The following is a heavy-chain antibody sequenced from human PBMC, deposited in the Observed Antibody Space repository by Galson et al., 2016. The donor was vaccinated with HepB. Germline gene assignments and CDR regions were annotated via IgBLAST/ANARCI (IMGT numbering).Heavy chain of an antibody. CDR3: ARDRFNWNYSFDY. CDR2: IFTTGIT. D-gene: IGHD1-7*01. CDR1: DGFNTSYS. V-gene: IGHV4-4*07. J-gene: IGHJ4*02. Sequence: LSLTCSISDGFNTSYSWGWIRQPAGKGLEWIGRIFTTGITNYNPSLESRVTMSVDTSKKQFYLKMTSVTAADTAVYYCARDRFNWNYSFDYWGPGILVTVSS.